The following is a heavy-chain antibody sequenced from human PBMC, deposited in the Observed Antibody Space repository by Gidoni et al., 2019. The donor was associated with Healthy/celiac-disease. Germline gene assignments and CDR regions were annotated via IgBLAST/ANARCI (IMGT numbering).Heavy chain of an antibody. Sequence: QVQLVESGGGVVQPGRSLRLSCAASGFTFSRYGTHWVRQAPGKGLEWVAVISYDGSNKYYAASVKGRFTISRDNSKNTLYLQMNSLRAEDTAVYYCAKDRGIAARPGIGFYGMDVWGQGTTVTVSS. V-gene: IGHV3-30*18. CDR1: GFTFSRYG. CDR2: ISYDGSNK. CDR3: AKDRGIAARPGIGFYGMDV. J-gene: IGHJ6*02. D-gene: IGHD6-6*01.